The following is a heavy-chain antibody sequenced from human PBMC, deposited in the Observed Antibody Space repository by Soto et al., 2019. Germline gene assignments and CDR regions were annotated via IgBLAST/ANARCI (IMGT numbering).Heavy chain of an antibody. CDR1: GGSISSGGYS. CDR3: ARVYCSGGSCFWFDP. CDR2: IYHSGST. D-gene: IGHD2-15*01. Sequence: QLQLQESGSGLVKPSQTLSLTCAVSGGSISSGGYSWSWIRQPPGKGLEWIGYIYHSGSTSYNPSLKSRVTISVDRSKNQFSLKLSSVTAADTAVYYCARVYCSGGSCFWFDPWGQGTLVTVSS. V-gene: IGHV4-30-2*01. J-gene: IGHJ5*02.